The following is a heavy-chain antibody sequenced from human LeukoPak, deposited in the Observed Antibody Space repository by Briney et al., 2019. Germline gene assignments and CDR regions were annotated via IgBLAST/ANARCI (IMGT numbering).Heavy chain of an antibody. CDR2: INAYNGNA. J-gene: IGHJ5*02. Sequence: GASVKVSCKASGYTFTSYGISWVRQAPGQGLEWMGWINAYNGNANYAQKLQGRVTMTTDTSTSTAYMELRSLRSDDTAVYYCARGLDCSSTSCYISEWFDPWGQGTLVTVSS. CDR1: GYTFTSYG. CDR3: ARGLDCSSTSCYISEWFDP. V-gene: IGHV1-18*01. D-gene: IGHD2-2*02.